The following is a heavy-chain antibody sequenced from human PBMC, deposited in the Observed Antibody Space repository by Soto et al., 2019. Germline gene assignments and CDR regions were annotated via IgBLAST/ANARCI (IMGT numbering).Heavy chain of an antibody. J-gene: IGHJ5*02. V-gene: IGHV2-5*02. D-gene: IGHD4-17*01. CDR3: AHRTTTVTWWFDP. CDR1: GFSLTTRGVG. CDR2: IYWDDDT. Sequence: QITLKESGPTLVIRTQTLTLTCTFSGFSLTTRGVGVGWIRQPPGKPLEWLALIYWDDDTRYSPSLKSRLAITKDTSKNQVVLTMSNIDPADTGTYFCAHRTTTVTWWFDPWGQGTLVTVSS.